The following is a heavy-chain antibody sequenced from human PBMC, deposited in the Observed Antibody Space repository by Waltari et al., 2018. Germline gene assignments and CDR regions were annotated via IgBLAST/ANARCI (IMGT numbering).Heavy chain of an antibody. D-gene: IGHD2-21*01. Sequence: QVHLQESGPGLVKASETLSLTCNVPGYFISSGYYWGWIRQPPGKGLEWIGTIYQTGNTYYNPSLNSRVTISVGTSKTQFSLQVRSVTAADTAVYYCARGSVMAHFDYWGQGTLVTVSS. J-gene: IGHJ4*02. CDR2: IYQTGNT. V-gene: IGHV4-38-2*02. CDR1: GYFISSGYY. CDR3: ARGSVMAHFDY.